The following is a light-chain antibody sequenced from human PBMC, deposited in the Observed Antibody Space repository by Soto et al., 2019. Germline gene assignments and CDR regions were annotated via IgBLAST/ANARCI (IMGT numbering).Light chain of an antibody. CDR2: AAS. Sequence: DIQVTQSPPSMAASVGDRVTITCRASQDIGNWMTWYQQKPGKAPKLLIYAASSLHSGVPSRFSGSGSGTDFTLTISSLQPEDFATYSCQQTYRTPLTFGGGTKVDIK. J-gene: IGKJ4*01. CDR1: QDIGNW. CDR3: QQTYRTPLT. V-gene: IGKV1-39*01.